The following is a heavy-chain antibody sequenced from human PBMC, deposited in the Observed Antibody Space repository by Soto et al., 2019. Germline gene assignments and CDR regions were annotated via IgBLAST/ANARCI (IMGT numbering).Heavy chain of an antibody. CDR1: GFGLIDFA. Sequence: GALRLSCVASGFGLIDFAMSWVRQAPGNGLQWVSAISGSGSDTYYADSVKGRFTISRDTSKNTLYLQMNSLRAEDTALYYCAKSFSSNWYDYFNSWGQGSLVTVSS. CDR2: ISGSGSDT. D-gene: IGHD6-13*01. CDR3: AKSFSSNWYDYFNS. V-gene: IGHV3-23*01. J-gene: IGHJ4*02.